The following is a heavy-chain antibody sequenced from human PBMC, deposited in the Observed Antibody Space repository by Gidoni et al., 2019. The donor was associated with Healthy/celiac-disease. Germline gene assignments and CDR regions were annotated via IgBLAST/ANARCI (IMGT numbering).Heavy chain of an antibody. CDR2: INPNSGGT. V-gene: IGHV1-2*04. Sequence: VQLVQSGAEVKTPGDSVMVYCTASGYTFPGYYMHWVRQAPGQGLEWMGWINPNSGGTIYAQKFQGWVTMTRDTSISTAYMELSRLRSDDTAVYYCARSPQGAAAGYFDYWGQGTLVTVSS. J-gene: IGHJ4*02. CDR1: GYTFPGYY. D-gene: IGHD6-13*01. CDR3: ARSPQGAAAGYFDY.